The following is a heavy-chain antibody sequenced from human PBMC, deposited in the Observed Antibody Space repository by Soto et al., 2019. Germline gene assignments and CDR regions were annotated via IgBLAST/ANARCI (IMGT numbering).Heavy chain of an antibody. CDR3: ARFKHFWSGYPSYFDY. Sequence: WASVKVSCKASGGTFSSYAISWVRQAPGQGLEWMGGIIPIFGTANYAQKFQGRVTITADESTSTAYMELSSLRSEDTAVYYCARFKHFWSGYPSYFDYWGQGTLVTVSS. D-gene: IGHD3-3*02. J-gene: IGHJ4*02. CDR2: IIPIFGTA. V-gene: IGHV1-69*13. CDR1: GGTFSSYA.